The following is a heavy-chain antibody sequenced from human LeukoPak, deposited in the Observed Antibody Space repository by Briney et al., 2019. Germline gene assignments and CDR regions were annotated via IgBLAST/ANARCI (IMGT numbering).Heavy chain of an antibody. CDR3: ARGGTVTTLDWYFDL. D-gene: IGHD4-17*01. CDR1: GFTVSSNY. V-gene: IGHV3-66*01. J-gene: IGHJ2*01. CDR2: IYSGGST. Sequence: PGGSLRLSCAASGFTVSSNYMSWVRQAPGKGLEWVSVIYSGGSTYYADSVKGRFTISRDNSKNTLYLQMNSLRAEDTAVYYCARGGTVTTLDWYFDLWGRGTLVTVSS.